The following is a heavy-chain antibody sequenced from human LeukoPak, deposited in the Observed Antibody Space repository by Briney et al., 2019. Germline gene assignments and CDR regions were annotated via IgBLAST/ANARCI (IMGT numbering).Heavy chain of an antibody. Sequence: PGGSLRLSCAASKFTFGSYSMNWVRQAPGKGLEWVSSINSYSSYIYYADSVKGRFTISRDNAKNSLYLQMNSLRAEDTAVYYCAKDLAATEWLRFSLFDYWGQGTLVTVSS. CDR3: AKDLAATEWLRFSLFDY. CDR1: KFTFGSYS. CDR2: INSYSSYI. J-gene: IGHJ4*02. V-gene: IGHV3-21*01. D-gene: IGHD5-12*01.